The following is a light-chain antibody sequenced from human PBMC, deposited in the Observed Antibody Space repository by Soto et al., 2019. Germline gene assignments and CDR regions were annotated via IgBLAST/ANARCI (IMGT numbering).Light chain of an antibody. CDR3: QQYYSTPPWT. CDR2: WAS. J-gene: IGKJ1*01. V-gene: IGKV4-1*01. CDR1: QSVLYSSNNKNY. Sequence: DIVMTQSPDSLAVSLGERATINCKSSQSVLYSSNNKNYLAWYQQKPGQPPKLPIYWASTRKSGVPDRFSGSGSGTDFTLTISSLQAEDVAVYYCQQYYSTPPWTFGQGTEVDIK.